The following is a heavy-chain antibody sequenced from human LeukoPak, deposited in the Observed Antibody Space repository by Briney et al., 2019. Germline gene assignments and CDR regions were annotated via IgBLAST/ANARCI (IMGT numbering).Heavy chain of an antibody. CDR2: IHHSGGT. D-gene: IGHD3-10*01. CDR3: ARGLGEDFDY. CDR1: GASVSRNW. J-gene: IGHJ4*02. V-gene: IGHV4-4*02. Sequence: SGTLSLTCTVSGASVSRNWWSWVRQPPGKGLEWIGEIHHSGGTNYNPSLKSRVTMSLDNSNNHFSLKLSSVTAADTAVYYCARGLGEDFDYWGQGTLVTVSS.